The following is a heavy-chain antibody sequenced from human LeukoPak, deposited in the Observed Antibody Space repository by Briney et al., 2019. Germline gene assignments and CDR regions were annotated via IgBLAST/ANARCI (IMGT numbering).Heavy chain of an antibody. J-gene: IGHJ6*03. CDR2: IIPIFGTA. V-gene: IGHV1-69*05. CDR3: ARGRDFSSNYYYYYMDV. D-gene: IGHD3-3*01. CDR1: GGTFSSYA. Sequence: SVKVSCKASGGTFSSYAISWVRPAPGQGLEWMGRIIPIFGTANYAQKFQGRVTITTDESTSTAYMELSSLRSEDTAVYYCARGRDFSSNYYYYYMDVWGKGTTVTVSS.